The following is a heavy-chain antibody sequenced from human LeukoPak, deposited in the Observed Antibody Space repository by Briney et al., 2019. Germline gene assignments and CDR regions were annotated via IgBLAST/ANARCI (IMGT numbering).Heavy chain of an antibody. CDR2: IYTSGST. Sequence: ASETLSLTCTVSGGSISSCYWSWIRQPAGKGLEWIWRIYTSGSTNYNPSLKSRVTISVDPSKHQFSLKLSSMTAADTAVYYCARVLGTYFDYWGQGTLVTVSS. CDR1: GGSISSCY. J-gene: IGHJ4*02. V-gene: IGHV4-4*07. D-gene: IGHD7-27*01. CDR3: ARVLGTYFDY.